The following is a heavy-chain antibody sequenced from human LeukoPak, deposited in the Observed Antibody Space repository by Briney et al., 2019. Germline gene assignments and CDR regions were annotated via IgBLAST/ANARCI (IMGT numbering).Heavy chain of an antibody. CDR3: ARDRGYSGYENDY. V-gene: IGHV3-11*04. CDR1: GFTFSDYY. D-gene: IGHD5-12*01. J-gene: IGHJ4*02. CDR2: ISSSGSTI. Sequence: PGGSLRLSCAASGFTFSDYYMSWIRQAPGKALEGVSYISSSGSTIYYADSVKGRFTISRDNAKNSLYLQMNSLRAEDTAVYYCARDRGYSGYENDYWGQGTLVTVSS.